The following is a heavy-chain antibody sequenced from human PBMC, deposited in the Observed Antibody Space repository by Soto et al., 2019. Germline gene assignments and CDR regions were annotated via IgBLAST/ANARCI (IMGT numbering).Heavy chain of an antibody. D-gene: IGHD3-10*01. V-gene: IGHV3-33*01. J-gene: IGHJ5*02. CDR3: ARGEGLGELLRWSWFDP. CDR1: GFTFSSYG. Sequence: QVQLVESGGGVVQPGRSLRLSCAASGFTFSSYGMHWVRQAPGKGLEWVAVIWYDGSNKYYADSVKGRFTISRDNSKNTLYLQMNSLRAEDTAVYYCARGEGLGELLRWSWFDPWGQGTLVTVSS. CDR2: IWYDGSNK.